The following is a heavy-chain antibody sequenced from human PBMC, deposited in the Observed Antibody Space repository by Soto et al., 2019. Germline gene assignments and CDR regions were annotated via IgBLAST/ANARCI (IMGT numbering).Heavy chain of an antibody. Sequence: AASVKVSCKTSGYPFTDYFIHWVRQAPGQGLEWMGIISLYHHSTSYAQKFQGRLTMSLDTSKNQFSLKLSSVSAADTAIYYCARGASNWQYFEYWGQGAMVTVSS. CDR1: GYPFTDYF. D-gene: IGHD4-4*01. V-gene: IGHV1-46*01. CDR2: ISLYHHST. CDR3: ARGASNWQYFEY. J-gene: IGHJ4*02.